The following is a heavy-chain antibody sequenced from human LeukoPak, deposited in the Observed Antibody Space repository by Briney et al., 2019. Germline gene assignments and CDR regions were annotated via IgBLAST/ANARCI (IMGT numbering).Heavy chain of an antibody. V-gene: IGHV1-2*02. CDR3: ARGTYYYDSSGYLGNDY. J-gene: IGHJ4*02. D-gene: IGHD3-22*01. CDR1: GYTFTGYY. Sequence: ASVKVSCKASGYTFTGYYMHWVRQAPGQGLEWMGWNNPNSGGTNYAQKFQGRVTMTRDTSISTAYMELSRLRSDDTAVYYCARGTYYYDSSGYLGNDYWGQGTLVTVSS. CDR2: NNPNSGGT.